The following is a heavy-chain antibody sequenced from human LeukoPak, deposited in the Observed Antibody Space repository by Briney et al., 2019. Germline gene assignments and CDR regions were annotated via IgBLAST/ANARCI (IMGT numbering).Heavy chain of an antibody. CDR3: VRGEPSIAVAAVDY. J-gene: IGHJ4*02. D-gene: IGHD6-19*01. CDR2: IKQDGSEK. Sequence: PGGSLRLSCVASGFTFSSYWMSWVRQAPGKGLEWVANIKQDGSEKYYVDSVKGRFTIPRDNAKNSLYLQMNSLRAEDTAVYYCVRGEPSIAVAAVDYWGQGTLVTVSS. V-gene: IGHV3-7*04. CDR1: GFTFSSYW.